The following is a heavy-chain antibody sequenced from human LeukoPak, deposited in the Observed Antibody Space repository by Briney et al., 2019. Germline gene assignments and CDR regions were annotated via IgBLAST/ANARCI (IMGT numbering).Heavy chain of an antibody. CDR3: ARGTPARSGAFDI. CDR2: IKQDGSEK. Sequence: GGSLRPSCAASGFTFSSYWMSWVRQAPGKGLEWVANIKQDGSEKYNVDSVKGRFTISRDNAMNSLYLQMNSLRAEDTAVYYCARGTPARSGAFDIWGQGTMVTVSS. J-gene: IGHJ3*02. D-gene: IGHD2-15*01. CDR1: GFTFSSYW. V-gene: IGHV3-7*01.